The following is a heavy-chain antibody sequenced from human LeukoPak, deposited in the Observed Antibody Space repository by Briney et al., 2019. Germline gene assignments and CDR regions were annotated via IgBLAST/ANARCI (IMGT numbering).Heavy chain of an antibody. D-gene: IGHD3-22*01. CDR1: GYSFSNYW. Sequence: GESLKISCKGSGYSFSNYWIGWVRQMPRKGLEWMGMIYPGDSETRYSPSFQGQVTFSADKSINTANLTWSSVKASDTAMYYCARVPEDSFGYHTYGMDVWGQGTTVIVFS. CDR3: ARVPEDSFGYHTYGMDV. V-gene: IGHV5-51*01. CDR2: IYPGDSET. J-gene: IGHJ6*02.